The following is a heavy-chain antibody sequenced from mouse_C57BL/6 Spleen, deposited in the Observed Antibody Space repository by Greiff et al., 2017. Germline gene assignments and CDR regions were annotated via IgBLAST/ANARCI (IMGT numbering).Heavy chain of an antibody. V-gene: IGHV1-82*01. D-gene: IGHD3-2*02. CDR2: SYPGDGDT. CDR1: GYAFSSSW. Sequence: VQLQQSGPELVKPGASVKISCKASGYAFSSSWMNWVKQRPGKGLEWIGRSYPGDGDTNYNGKFKGKATLTADKSSSTAYMQLSSLTSEDSAVYFCARRLGMDYWGQGTSVTVSS. J-gene: IGHJ4*01. CDR3: ARRLGMDY.